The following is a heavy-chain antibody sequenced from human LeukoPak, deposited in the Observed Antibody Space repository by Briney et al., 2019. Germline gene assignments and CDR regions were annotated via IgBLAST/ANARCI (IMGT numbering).Heavy chain of an antibody. Sequence: PSETLSLTCTVSGDSISTSNYFWGWIRQPPGKGLEWIGSIYYSGNTYHNPSLKSRVTISVDTSKNQFSLKLSSVTAADTAVYYCARLALGTTVTVLDYFDYWGQGSLVTVSS. D-gene: IGHD4-17*01. CDR3: ARLALGTTVTVLDYFDY. CDR1: GDSISTSNYF. J-gene: IGHJ4*02. CDR2: IYYSGNT. V-gene: IGHV4-39*01.